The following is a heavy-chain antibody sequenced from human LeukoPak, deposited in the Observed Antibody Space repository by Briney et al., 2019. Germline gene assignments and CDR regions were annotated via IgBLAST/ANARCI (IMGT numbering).Heavy chain of an antibody. CDR1: GFTFITYT. CDR3: ARDPTSSWETAFDI. D-gene: IGHD1-26*01. CDR2: ISSGTSYI. Sequence: GGSLRLSCAASGFTFITYTINWFRQAPGKGLEGFSSISSGTSYIYYADSVKGRFTISRDNAKNSLYLQMNSLRAEDTAVYYCARDPTSSWETAFDIWGQGTMVTVSS. J-gene: IGHJ3*02. V-gene: IGHV3-21*01.